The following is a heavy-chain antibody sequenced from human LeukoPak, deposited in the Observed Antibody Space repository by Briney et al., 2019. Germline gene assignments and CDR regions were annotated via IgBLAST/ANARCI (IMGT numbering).Heavy chain of an antibody. D-gene: IGHD4-11*01. J-gene: IGHJ6*03. CDR1: GFTFSTYE. CDR3: ARDAETPGPIMTTYYYYMDV. CDR2: ITSSGSTK. Sequence: GGSLTLSCAASGFTFSTYEMDWVRQAPGKGLEWVSYITSSGSTKYYADSVKGRFTISRDDAKNSLYLQMNSLRPEDTAVYYCARDAETPGPIMTTYYYYMDVWGKGTTVTISS. V-gene: IGHV3-48*03.